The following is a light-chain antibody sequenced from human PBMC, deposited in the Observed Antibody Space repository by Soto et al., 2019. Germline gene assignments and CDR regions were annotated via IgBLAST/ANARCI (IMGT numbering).Light chain of an antibody. J-gene: IGLJ2*01. V-gene: IGLV1-40*01. CDR3: SSYTNPGAYVA. CDR1: RSNIGAGYA. Sequence: QSVLTQPPSVSGAPGQRVIISCTGSRSNIGAGYAVHWYRRLPGTAPKLLISGNNNRPSGVPDRFSGSKSGTSASLAIAGLQAEDEADYYCSSYTNPGAYVAFGGGTKLTVL. CDR2: GNN.